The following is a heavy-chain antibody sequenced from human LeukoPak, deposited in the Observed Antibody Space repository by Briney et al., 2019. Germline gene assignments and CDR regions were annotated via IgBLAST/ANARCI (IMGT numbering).Heavy chain of an antibody. Sequence: ASVKVSCKVSGYTPTELSMHWVRQAPGKGLERMGGFDPEDGETIYAQKFQGRVTMTEDTSTDTAYMELSSLRSEDTAVYYCATYCSSTSCSLFDHWGQGTLVTVSS. CDR1: GYTPTELS. V-gene: IGHV1-24*01. D-gene: IGHD2-2*01. CDR2: FDPEDGET. CDR3: ATYCSSTSCSLFDH. J-gene: IGHJ4*02.